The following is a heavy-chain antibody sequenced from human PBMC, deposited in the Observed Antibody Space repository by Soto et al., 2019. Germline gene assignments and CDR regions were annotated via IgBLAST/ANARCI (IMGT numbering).Heavy chain of an antibody. D-gene: IGHD5-18*01. V-gene: IGHV1-69*13. CDR2: IIPIFGTA. CDR1: GGTFSSYA. Sequence: SVKVSCKASGGTFSSYAISWVRQAPGQGLEWMGGIIPIFGTANYAQKFQGRVTITADESTSTAYMELSSLRSEDTAVYYCARARYSYGYHYYYGMDVWGQGTTVTVS. CDR3: ARARYSYGYHYYYGMDV. J-gene: IGHJ6*02.